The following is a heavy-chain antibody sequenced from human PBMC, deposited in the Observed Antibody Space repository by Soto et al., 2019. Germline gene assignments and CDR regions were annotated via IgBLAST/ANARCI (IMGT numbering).Heavy chain of an antibody. J-gene: IGHJ4*02. CDR1: GFTFSDYW. Sequence: EVQLVESGGGLVQPGGSLRLSCAASGFTFSDYWMHWIRQVPGKGLVWVSHIDSDGSATNYADSLRGRFTISRDNAKTMLYLQMSSLRAEDTAVYYCARDCCPAPFDSWGQGTLVTVSS. CDR3: ARDCCPAPFDS. CDR2: IDSDGSAT. V-gene: IGHV3-74*01.